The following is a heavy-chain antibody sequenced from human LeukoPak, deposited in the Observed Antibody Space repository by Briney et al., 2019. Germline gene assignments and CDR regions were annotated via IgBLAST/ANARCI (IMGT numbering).Heavy chain of an antibody. CDR1: GFIFSNSG. J-gene: IGHJ4*02. D-gene: IGHD7-27*01. CDR3: ARDLNWGDFDY. CDR2: IYTDGSTK. V-gene: IGHV3-33*01. Sequence: GGSLRLSCAASGFIFSNSGMHWVRQAPGKGLEWMTVIYTDGSTKYYADSVKGRFTISRDNSQNTLYLQMNSLRADDTAVYYCARDLNWGDFDYWGQGTLVTVSS.